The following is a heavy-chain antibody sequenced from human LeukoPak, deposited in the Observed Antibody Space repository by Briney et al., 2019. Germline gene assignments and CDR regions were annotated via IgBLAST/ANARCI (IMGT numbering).Heavy chain of an antibody. CDR1: GFIFSSYG. V-gene: IGHV3-30*02. CDR3: AKDKSRVGAPRHYFDY. J-gene: IGHJ4*02. Sequence: PGGSLRLSCAASGFIFSSYGMHWVRQAPGKGLEWVTFIRFDGSNTYYSDSVKGRFTISRDNSKNTLYLQMNSLRAEDTAVYYCAKDKSRVGAPRHYFDYWGQGTLVTVSS. CDR2: IRFDGSNT. D-gene: IGHD1-26*01.